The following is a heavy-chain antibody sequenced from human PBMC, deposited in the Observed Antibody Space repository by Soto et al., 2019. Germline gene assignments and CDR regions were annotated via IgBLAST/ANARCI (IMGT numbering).Heavy chain of an antibody. Sequence: QVQLVQSGAVVKKPGSSVKVSCKASGGTFSSYAISWVRQAPGQGLEWMGGIIPIFGTANYAQKFQGRVTITADEPTRTAYMAPTSPRSEDTAVYSCARDRSPSGGMDVWGQGTTVTVSS. CDR3: ARDRSPSGGMDV. J-gene: IGHJ6*02. CDR2: IIPIFGTA. CDR1: GGTFSSYA. V-gene: IGHV1-69*12. D-gene: IGHD3-10*01.